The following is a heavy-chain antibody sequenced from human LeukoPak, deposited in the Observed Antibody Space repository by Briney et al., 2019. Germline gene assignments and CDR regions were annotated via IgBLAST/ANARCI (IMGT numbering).Heavy chain of an antibody. V-gene: IGHV3-11*01. D-gene: IGHD3-16*01. CDR2: VSGGGDIT. J-gene: IGHJ6*02. CDR3: ARDMDKLGDYYGMDV. Sequence: GGSLRLSCVASGFTFSDYYISWIRQAPGKGLEWLSIVSGGGDITTYADSVKGRFTISRDNTRNSLFLQMNSLRDEDTAVYYCARDMDKLGDYYGMDVWSQGTTVIVSS. CDR1: GFTFSDYY.